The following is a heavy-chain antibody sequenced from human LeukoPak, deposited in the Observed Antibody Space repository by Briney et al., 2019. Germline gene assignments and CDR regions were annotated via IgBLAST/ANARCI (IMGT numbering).Heavy chain of an antibody. J-gene: IGHJ4*02. CDR3: APLGYCSNASCHPDY. CDR1: GFSITGSYY. D-gene: IGHD2-2*01. Sequence: PSETLSLTCTVSGFSITGSYYWGWIRQPPGKGLGRIGSVHHTGSTSYNPSLKSRATTSVDTPKVLLSLQLRFVTAADTAVYYCAPLGYCSNASCHPDYWGQGTLVTVSS. CDR2: VHHTGST. V-gene: IGHV4-38-2*02.